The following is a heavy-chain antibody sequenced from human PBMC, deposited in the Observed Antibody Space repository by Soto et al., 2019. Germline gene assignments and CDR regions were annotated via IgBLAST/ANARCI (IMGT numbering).Heavy chain of an antibody. CDR2: IYYNGNT. D-gene: IGHD7-27*01. Sequence: QVQLQESGPGLVKPSETLSLTCTVSGGSISNHYWSWIWQPPGKGLEWIGYIYYNGNTNYNPSLKSRVTMSVDTSKNQFSLKLSSVTAADTAVYYCARSNWYSEYWGQGTLVTVSS. CDR1: GGSISNHY. V-gene: IGHV4-59*11. J-gene: IGHJ4*02. CDR3: ARSNWYSEY.